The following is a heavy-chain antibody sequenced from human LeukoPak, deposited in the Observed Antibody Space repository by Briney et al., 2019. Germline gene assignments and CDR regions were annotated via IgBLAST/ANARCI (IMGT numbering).Heavy chain of an antibody. D-gene: IGHD3-3*01. CDR3: ARGGYDFWSGYSGPLDY. V-gene: IGHV4-34*01. CDR1: GVSSTVDY. J-gene: IGHJ4*02. Sequence: SESLSLTSAVYGVSSTVDYCGGICQRPGEGLWWSWEISHSVGAKYTPSPKSRVTLSVDTSKNQFSLKLSSVTAADTAVYYCARGGYDFWSGYSGPLDYWGQGTLVTVSS. CDR2: ISHSVGA.